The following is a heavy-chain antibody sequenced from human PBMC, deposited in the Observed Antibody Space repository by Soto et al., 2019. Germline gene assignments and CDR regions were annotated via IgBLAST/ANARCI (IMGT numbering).Heavy chain of an antibody. CDR2: ISAYNGNT. Sequence: ASVKVSCKASGYTFTSYGISWVRQAPGQGLEWMGWISAYNGNTNYAQKLQGRVTMTTDTSTSTAYMELRSLRSDDTAVYYWGREQYYYDSSDYYGLRIYYYYYAMDVWGQGTTVTVAS. J-gene: IGHJ6*02. CDR3: GREQYYYDSSDYYGLRIYYYYYAMDV. D-gene: IGHD3-22*01. V-gene: IGHV1-18*01. CDR1: GYTFTSYG.